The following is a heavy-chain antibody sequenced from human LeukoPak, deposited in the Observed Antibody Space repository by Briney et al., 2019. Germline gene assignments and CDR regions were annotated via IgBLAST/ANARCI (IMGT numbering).Heavy chain of an antibody. V-gene: IGHV4-59*01. CDR2: IYYTGST. Sequence: PSETLSLTCTVSGGSISGYYWSWIRQPPGKGLEWIGYIYYTGSTNYNPSLKSRFIISVDTSKNQFSLEVSSVTAADTAVYYCVRSKSGTYGWFDPWGQGTLVTVSS. J-gene: IGHJ5*02. CDR1: GGSISGYY. CDR3: VRSKSGTYGWFDP. D-gene: IGHD4-17*01.